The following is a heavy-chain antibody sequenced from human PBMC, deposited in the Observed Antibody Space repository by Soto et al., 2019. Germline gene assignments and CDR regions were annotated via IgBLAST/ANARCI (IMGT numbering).Heavy chain of an antibody. CDR3: ARDPRVMVRGVRRGYYGMDV. V-gene: IGHV4-34*09. CDR2: INYSGST. CDR1: GGSFSGYY. Sequence: SETLSLTCAVYGGSFSGYYWSWIRQPPGKGLEWIGEINYSGSTYYNPSLKSRVTTSVDTSKNQFSLKLSSVAAADTAVYYCARDPRVMVRGVRRGYYGMDVWGQRTTVTVSS. J-gene: IGHJ6*02. D-gene: IGHD3-10*01.